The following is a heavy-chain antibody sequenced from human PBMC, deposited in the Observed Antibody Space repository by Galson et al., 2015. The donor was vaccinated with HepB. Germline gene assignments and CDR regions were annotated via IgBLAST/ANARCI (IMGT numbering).Heavy chain of an antibody. CDR1: GFTFSTYS. D-gene: IGHD3-10*01. J-gene: IGHJ4*02. Sequence: SLRLSCAASGFTFSTYSINWVRQAPGKGLGWVSYITGSSTTIHYADSVKGRFTISRDNAKNSVYLQMNSLRAEDTAVYYCARVGYGYYSSDYWGQGTLVTVSS. CDR2: ITGSSTTI. CDR3: ARVGYGYYSSDY. V-gene: IGHV3-48*04.